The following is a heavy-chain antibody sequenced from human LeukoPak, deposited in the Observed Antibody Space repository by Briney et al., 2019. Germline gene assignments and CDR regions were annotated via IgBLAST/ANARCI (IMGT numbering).Heavy chain of an antibody. D-gene: IGHD1-1*01. CDR2: TYYRSRWYN. V-gene: IGHV6-1*01. J-gene: IGHJ4*02. Sequence: SQTLSLTCAISGDSVSSNSAAWNWIRQSPSRGLEWLGRTYYRSRWYNDYAVSVKSRIAINPDTSKNQFSLQLNSMTPEDTAVYYCARGNWNGLDLEYWGQGTLVTVSS. CDR3: ARGNWNGLDLEY. CDR1: GDSVSSNSAA.